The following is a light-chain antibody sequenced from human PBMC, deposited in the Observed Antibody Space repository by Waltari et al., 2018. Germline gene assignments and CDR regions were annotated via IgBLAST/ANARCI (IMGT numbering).Light chain of an antibody. CDR2: AAS. V-gene: IGKV1-27*01. J-gene: IGKJ2*01. CDR1: PGINNY. CDR3: QKCFSAPYT. Sequence: DIQMTQSPSSLSASVGARVTMTCRASPGINNYLAWYHPRAGKAPQVLIYAASILQSGVPSRFSGSGSGTDFTLTISSLQPEDVATYYCQKCFSAPYTFGQGTKLEI.